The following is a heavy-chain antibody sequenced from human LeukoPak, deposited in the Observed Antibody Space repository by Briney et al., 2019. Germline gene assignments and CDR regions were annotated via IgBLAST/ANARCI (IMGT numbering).Heavy chain of an antibody. CDR3: AREGYSSSSGY. CDR1: GGSISSGSYY. J-gene: IGHJ4*02. Sequence: SQTLSLTCPVSGGSISSGSYYWSWIRQPAGKGLEWIGRIYTSGSTNYNPSLKSRVTISVDTSKNQFSLKLSSVTAADTAVYYCAREGYSSSSGYWGQGTLVTVSS. D-gene: IGHD6-6*01. V-gene: IGHV4-61*02. CDR2: IYTSGST.